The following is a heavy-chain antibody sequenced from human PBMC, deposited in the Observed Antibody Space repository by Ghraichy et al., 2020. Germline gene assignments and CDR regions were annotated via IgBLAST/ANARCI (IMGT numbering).Heavy chain of an antibody. CDR3: ASRARGGSTLDY. CDR2: IYYSGST. V-gene: IGHV4-39*07. CDR1: GGSISTSSYY. J-gene: IGHJ4*02. D-gene: IGHD1-26*01. Sequence: SETLSLTCTVSGGSISTSSYYWGWIRQAPGKGLEWIGSIYYSGSTYYNPSLKSRVTISVDTSKNQFSLKLTSVTAADTAVYYCASRARGGSTLDYWGQGTLVTVSS.